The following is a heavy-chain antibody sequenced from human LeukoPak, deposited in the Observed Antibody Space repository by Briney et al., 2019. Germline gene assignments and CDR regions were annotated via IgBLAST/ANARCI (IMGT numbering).Heavy chain of an antibody. D-gene: IGHD6-6*01. CDR2: INHSGST. J-gene: IGHJ4*02. V-gene: IGHV4-39*07. Sequence: SETLSLTCTVSGGSISTTSYFWAWIRQPPGKGLEWIGEINHSGSTTYRPSLKSRVTISVDTSKNQFSLKLTSVTAADTAVYYCARRGSMTGPPPLWGQGTLVTVSS. CDR3: ARRGSMTGPPPL. CDR1: GGSISTTSYF.